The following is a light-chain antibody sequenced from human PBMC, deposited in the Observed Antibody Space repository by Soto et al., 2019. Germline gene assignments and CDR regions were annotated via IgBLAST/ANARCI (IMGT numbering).Light chain of an antibody. V-gene: IGKV1-27*01. CDR1: QGIYNY. CDR2: AAS. CDR3: QKYNSALGT. J-gene: IGKJ1*01. Sequence: DIQMTQSPSSLSASVGDRVTITCRASQGIYNYLAWYQQKPGKVPKLLIYAASTLQSGVPSRFSGSGSGTDFTLTISSPQPEDVATYYCQKYNSALGTFGQGTKVEIK.